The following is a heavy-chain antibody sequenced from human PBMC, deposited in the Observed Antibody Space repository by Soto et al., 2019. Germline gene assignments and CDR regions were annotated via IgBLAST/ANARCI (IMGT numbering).Heavy chain of an antibody. CDR1: GYTFTSYA. J-gene: IGHJ6*02. D-gene: IGHD3-10*01. CDR3: ARAFIIGNYYYCGMDV. CDR2: INAGNGNT. Sequence: QVQLVQSGAEVKKPGASVKVSCKASGYTFTSYAMHWVRQAPGQRLEWMGWINAGNGNTKYSQKFQGRVTITRDTSASTAYMELSSLRSEDTAVYYCARAFIIGNYYYCGMDVWGQGTTVTVYS. V-gene: IGHV1-3*01.